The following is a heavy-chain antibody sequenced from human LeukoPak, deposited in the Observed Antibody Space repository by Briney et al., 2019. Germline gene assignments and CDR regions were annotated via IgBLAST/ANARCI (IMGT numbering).Heavy chain of an antibody. CDR1: GYTFTSYG. CDR3: ARITQTKYDFDY. Sequence: ASVKVSCKVSGYTFTSYGISWVRQAPGQGLEWMGWISTYNGNTDFAQKLQGRVTMTRHTSTRTAYMELRHVRYDDTPVYYCARITQTKYDFDYWGQGTLVIVSS. J-gene: IGHJ4*02. D-gene: IGHD1-14*01. CDR2: ISTYNGNT. V-gene: IGHV1-18*01.